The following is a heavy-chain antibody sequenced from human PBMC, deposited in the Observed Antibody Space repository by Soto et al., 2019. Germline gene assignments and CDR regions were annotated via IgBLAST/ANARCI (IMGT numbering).Heavy chain of an antibody. V-gene: IGHV3-30*18. CDR1: GFTFSSSG. J-gene: IGHJ4*02. CDR2: ISYDGSNK. D-gene: IGHD3-22*01. Sequence: QVQLVESGGGEVQPGRSLRLSCAASGFTFSSSGMHWVRQAPGKGLEWVTVISYDGSNKYYADSVKGRFTISRDNSKNTLYLQMNSLRAEDTAVYYCAKMRDSSGYYYPFFDYWGQGTLVTVSS. CDR3: AKMRDSSGYYYPFFDY.